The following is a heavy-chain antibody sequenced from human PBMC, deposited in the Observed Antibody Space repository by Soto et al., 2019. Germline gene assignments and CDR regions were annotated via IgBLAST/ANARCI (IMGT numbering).Heavy chain of an antibody. J-gene: IGHJ4*02. Sequence: QITLKESGPSLVRPTETLTLTCTFSGFSLITGVGVGWFRQPPGKALEWLAVIFWDKNDYYRPSLQTRVTISQDTSEDQVVLTLTTMDPEDTATYFCTQIYGSGSWGWYFHSWGQGTLVTVSS. D-gene: IGHD1-26*01. CDR2: IFWDKND. CDR1: GFSLITGVG. CDR3: TQIYGSGSWGWYFHS. V-gene: IGHV2-5*02.